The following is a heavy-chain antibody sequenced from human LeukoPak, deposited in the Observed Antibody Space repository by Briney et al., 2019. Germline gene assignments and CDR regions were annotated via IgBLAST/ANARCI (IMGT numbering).Heavy chain of an antibody. J-gene: IGHJ4*02. CDR3: AKNTAALSFVIDS. CDR1: GFNFENYA. Sequence: GASLRLSCAASGFNFENYAMNWVRQAPGKGLEWVSALSGSGTSTYYADSVKGRFTISRDNSKNTVYLRVDSLRAEDTAIYYCAKNTAALSFVIDSWGQGTLLTVSS. CDR2: LSGSGTST. D-gene: IGHD2-15*01. V-gene: IGHV3-23*01.